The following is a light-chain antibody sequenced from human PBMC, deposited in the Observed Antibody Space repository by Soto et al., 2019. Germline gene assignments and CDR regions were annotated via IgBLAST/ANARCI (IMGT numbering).Light chain of an antibody. CDR1: SSNIGSHF. J-gene: IGLJ3*02. V-gene: IGLV1-47*01. CDR3: AVGDQSRAGGV. CDR2: RDG. Sequence: QPVLTQPPSASGTPGQSLTISCSGSSSNIGSHFVYWYQHLPGTAPKLLIFRDGQRPSGVPARFFGSKSGTSASLAITGLRAGVGADYTWAVGDQSRAGGVFAGGTSLPVL.